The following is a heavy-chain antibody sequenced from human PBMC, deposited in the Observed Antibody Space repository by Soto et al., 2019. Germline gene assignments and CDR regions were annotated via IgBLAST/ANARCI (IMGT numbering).Heavy chain of an antibody. J-gene: IGHJ4*02. V-gene: IGHV3-72*01. CDR1: GFTCSDHY. CDR3: TRATTVTDY. Sequence: EVQLVESGGGLVQPGGSLRLSCAASGFTCSDHYMDWVRQAPGKGLEWVGRTRNKANSHTTEYAASVKGRFTISRDDSKNSLYLHMNSLKIEDTAVYYCTRATTVTDYWGQGTLVTVSS. D-gene: IGHD4-17*01. CDR2: TRNKANSHTT.